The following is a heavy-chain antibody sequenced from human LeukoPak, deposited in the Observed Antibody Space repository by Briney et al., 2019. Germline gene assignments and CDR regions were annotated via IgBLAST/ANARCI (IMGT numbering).Heavy chain of an antibody. D-gene: IGHD3-10*01. V-gene: IGHV3-30*02. CDR1: GFTFSSYG. J-gene: IGHJ4*02. CDR2: IRYTGSKK. CDR3: AKDKSYPIDH. Sequence: GGSLRLSCAASGFTFSSYGMHWVRQAPGKGLEWVAFIRYTGSKKYYADSVKGRFTISRDNSKNTLYLQMNSLRAEDTAVYHCAKDKSYPIDHWGQGTLVTVSS.